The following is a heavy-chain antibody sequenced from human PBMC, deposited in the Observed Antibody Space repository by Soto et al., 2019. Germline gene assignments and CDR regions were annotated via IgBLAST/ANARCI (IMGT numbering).Heavy chain of an antibody. V-gene: IGHV3-23*01. D-gene: IGHD4-17*01. CDR2: MSERSGPP. Sequence: RVSLRLSCAASGFNFRKFAMSWVRQAPGKGLEWVSGMSERSGPPLYADSVKGRFTISRDNSKSTLYLEMNNLRPEDTAVYYCQKDQEHTDYYWILDLWGRGPPVTVSS. CDR1: GFNFRKFA. CDR3: QKDQEHTDYYWILDL. J-gene: IGHJ2*01.